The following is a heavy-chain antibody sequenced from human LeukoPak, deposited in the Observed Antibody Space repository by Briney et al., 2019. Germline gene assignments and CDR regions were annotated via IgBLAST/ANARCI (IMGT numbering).Heavy chain of an antibody. CDR2: ITPSDGST. V-gene: IGHV1-46*01. Sequence: ASVKVSCKASGGTFSSYAISWVRQAPGQGLEWMGKITPSDGSTTYAQKFQDRVTMTRDTSTSTVYMELNSLSSEDTAVYYCARDTYGSDYWGQGTLVTVSS. CDR3: ARDTYGSDY. D-gene: IGHD3-10*01. J-gene: IGHJ4*02. CDR1: GGTFSSYA.